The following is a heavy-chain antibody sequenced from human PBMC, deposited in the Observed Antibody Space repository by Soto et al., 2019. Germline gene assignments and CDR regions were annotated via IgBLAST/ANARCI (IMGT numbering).Heavy chain of an antibody. V-gene: IGHV1-18*04. J-gene: IGHJ5*02. CDR2: ISAYNGNT. CDR3: ARVVILECNSPVRNWFDP. CDR1: GYTFTSYG. Sequence: GASVKVSCKASGYTFTSYGISWVRQAPGQGLEWMGWISAYNGNTNYAQKLQGRVTMTTDTSTSTAYMELRSLRSDDTAVYYCARVVILECNSPVRNWFDPWGQGTLVTVSS. D-gene: IGHD3-3*01.